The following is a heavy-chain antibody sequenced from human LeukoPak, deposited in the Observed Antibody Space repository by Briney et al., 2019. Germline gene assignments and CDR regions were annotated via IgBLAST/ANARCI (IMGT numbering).Heavy chain of an antibody. V-gene: IGHV3-48*01. J-gene: IGHJ4*02. D-gene: IGHD6-13*01. CDR2: SSSSSTI. CDR1: GFTFSSYS. CDR3: AKDQRDGYSSRSFFDY. Sequence: GGSLRLSCAASGFTFSSYSMNWVRQAPGKGLEWVSYSSSSSTIYYADSVKGRFTISRDNSKNTLYLQMNSLRAEDTAVYYCAKDQRDGYSSRSFFDYWGQGTLVTVSS.